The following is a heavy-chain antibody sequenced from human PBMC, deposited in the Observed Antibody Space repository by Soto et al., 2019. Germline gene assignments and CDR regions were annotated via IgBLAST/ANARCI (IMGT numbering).Heavy chain of an antibody. J-gene: IGHJ4*02. CDR2: VDYSGTA. Sequence: SETLSLTCTVSSGSISVTNVFWGWVRQPPGKGLEWIGNVDYSGTAYFSPSLATRVTFHVDTSKNQFSLTLYSVTAADTAVYYCARITGRHLDYWGQGTLVTVSS. CDR3: ARITGRHLDY. V-gene: IGHV4-39*01. CDR1: SGSISVTNVF. D-gene: IGHD1-20*01.